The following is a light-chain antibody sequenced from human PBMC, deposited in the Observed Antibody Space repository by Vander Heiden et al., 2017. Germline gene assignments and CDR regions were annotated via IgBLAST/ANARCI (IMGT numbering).Light chain of an antibody. CDR2: RNN. J-gene: IGLJ3*02. CDR3: AAWDDGLSGYV. V-gene: IGLV1-47*01. Sequence: QSVLTQPPSASGTPGQRVTISCSGSSSNIGSNYVYWYQQLPGTAPKLLIYRNNQRPSGVPDRFSGSKSGTSASLAISGLRSEDEADYYCAAWDDGLSGYVFGGGTKVTVL. CDR1: SSNIGSNY.